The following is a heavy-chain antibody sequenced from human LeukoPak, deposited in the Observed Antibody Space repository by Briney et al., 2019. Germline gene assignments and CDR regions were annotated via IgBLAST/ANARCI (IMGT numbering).Heavy chain of an antibody. CDR2: IYYSGST. V-gene: IGHV4-30-4*01. J-gene: IGHJ4*02. CDR1: GGSTSSGDYY. Sequence: SETLPLTCTVSGGSTSSGDYYWSWIRQPPGKGLEWIVYIYYSGSTYYNPSLKSRVTISVDTSKNQFSLKLSSVTAADTAVYYCARGYYYDSSGYSGFDYWGQGTLVTVSS. CDR3: ARGYYYDSSGYSGFDY. D-gene: IGHD3-22*01.